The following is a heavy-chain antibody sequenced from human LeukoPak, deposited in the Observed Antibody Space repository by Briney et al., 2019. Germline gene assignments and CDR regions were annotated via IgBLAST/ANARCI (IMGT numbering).Heavy chain of an antibody. CDR1: GLTFSSYW. CDR2: LSYDGSDK. D-gene: IGHD6-19*01. CDR3: AGDPSRIAVAGGRLDY. J-gene: IGHJ4*02. V-gene: IGHV3-30*03. Sequence: GGSLRLSCAASGLTFSSYWMSWVRQAPGKGLEWVAFLSYDGSDKYYADSVMGRFTISRDNSKNTVYLEVNRPTHEDTAVYYCAGDPSRIAVAGGRLDYWGQGTPVIVSS.